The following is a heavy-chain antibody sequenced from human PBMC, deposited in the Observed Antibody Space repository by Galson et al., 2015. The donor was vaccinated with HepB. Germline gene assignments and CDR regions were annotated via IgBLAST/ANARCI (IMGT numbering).Heavy chain of an antibody. CDR1: GFTFSNYA. CDR2: IYPDGNKK. CDR3: AKDPYLYSALAGTMAGFDY. D-gene: IGHD6-19*01. Sequence: SLRLSCAASGFTFSNYAMHWVRQAPGKGLEWVAIIYPDGNKKYYVDSVKGRFTISRDNSKNTLYLQMNSLRAEDTALYYCAKDPYLYSALAGTMAGFDYWGQGTLVTVSS. J-gene: IGHJ4*02. V-gene: IGHV3-30*02.